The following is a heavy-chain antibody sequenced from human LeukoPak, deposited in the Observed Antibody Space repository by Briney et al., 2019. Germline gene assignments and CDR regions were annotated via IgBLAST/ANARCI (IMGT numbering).Heavy chain of an antibody. Sequence: GGSLRLSCAVSGVTVRSTDMSWVRQAPGKGLEWVSVIFSGGGTYYTGSVKGRFTISRDNSKNTLYLQMNSLRAEDTAVYYCARGLDGPENYWGQGTLVTVSS. V-gene: IGHV3-53*01. D-gene: IGHD3-16*01. CDR3: ARGLDGPENY. J-gene: IGHJ4*02. CDR1: GVTVRSTD. CDR2: IFSGGGT.